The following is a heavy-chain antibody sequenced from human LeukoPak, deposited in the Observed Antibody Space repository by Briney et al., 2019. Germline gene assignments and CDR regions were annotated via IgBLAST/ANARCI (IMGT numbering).Heavy chain of an antibody. CDR2: ISYDGSNK. CDR1: GFTFSSYA. V-gene: IGHV3-30-3*01. Sequence: GRSLRLSCAASGFTFSSYAMHWVRQAPGKGLEWVAVISYDGSNKYYADSVKGRFTISRDNSKNTLYLQMNSLRAEDTAVYYCAKAPGKLAAAGAYYFDYWGQGTLVTVSS. CDR3: AKAPGKLAAAGAYYFDY. D-gene: IGHD6-13*01. J-gene: IGHJ4*02.